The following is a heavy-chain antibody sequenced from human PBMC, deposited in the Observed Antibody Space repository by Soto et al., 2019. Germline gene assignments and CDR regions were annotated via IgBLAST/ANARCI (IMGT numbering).Heavy chain of an antibody. CDR2: IYYSGST. J-gene: IGHJ4*02. D-gene: IGHD4-17*01. Sequence: QVQLQGSGPGLLKPSETLSLTCTVSCDSISRYYWSWIRQPPGKGLEWIGYIYYSGSTNYNPSLKRRVTISVDTSKNQFSLNLSSVTAADTAVYYCARSNGDYGDYCSQGTLVTVSS. V-gene: IGHV4-59*01. CDR3: ARSNGDYGDY. CDR1: CDSISRYY.